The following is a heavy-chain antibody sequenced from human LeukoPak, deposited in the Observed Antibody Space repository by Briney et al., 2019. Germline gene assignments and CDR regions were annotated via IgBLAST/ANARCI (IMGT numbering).Heavy chain of an antibody. CDR1: GXSFSGYY. Sequence: TSETLSLTWAVYGXSFSGYYWSWIRQPPGKGQEWIGEINHSGSTNYNPSLKSRVTISVDTSKNQFSLKLSSVTAADTAVNYCARGEIIVATTYFDYWGQGTLVTVSS. J-gene: IGHJ4*02. V-gene: IGHV4-34*01. D-gene: IGHD5-12*01. CDR3: ARGEIIVATTYFDY. CDR2: INHSGST.